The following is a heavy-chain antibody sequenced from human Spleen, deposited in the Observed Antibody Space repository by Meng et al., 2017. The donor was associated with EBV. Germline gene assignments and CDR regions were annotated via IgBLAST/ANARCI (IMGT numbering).Heavy chain of an antibody. CDR2: IFYSGST. J-gene: IGHJ4*02. CDR3: ARERYYFDSVGYPLDY. V-gene: IGHV4-39*07. CDR1: GGSISSRIHY. Sequence: LPESGPGLVKPSEILSLPCNGSGGSISSRIHYWGWVRQPPGKALEWIGSIFYSGSTFYNPSLKSRVTLSVDTSKNQFSLKVRSVTAADTAVYYCARERYYFDSVGYPLDYWGQGTLVTASS. D-gene: IGHD3-22*01.